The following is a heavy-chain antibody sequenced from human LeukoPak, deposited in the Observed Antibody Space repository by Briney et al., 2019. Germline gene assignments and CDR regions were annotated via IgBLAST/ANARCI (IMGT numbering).Heavy chain of an antibody. D-gene: IGHD3-10*01. CDR1: GFRFSDFW. CDR2: IRGDWHDT. Sequence: GGSLRLSCTASGFRFSDFWMHWVRQAPGKGLVWVSRIRGDWHDTTYADSVKGRFTISRDNAQNTLYLEMKSLRVEDTAVYYCASYRVLGSGSLDNWGQGTLVTVSS. J-gene: IGHJ4*02. V-gene: IGHV3-74*01. CDR3: ASYRVLGSGSLDN.